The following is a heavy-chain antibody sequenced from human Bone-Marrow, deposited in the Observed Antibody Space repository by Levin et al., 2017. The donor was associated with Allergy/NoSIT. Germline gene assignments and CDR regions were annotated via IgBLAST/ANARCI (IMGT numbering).Heavy chain of an antibody. CDR2: LYSGDTT. V-gene: IGHV3-53*01. CDR1: GFSVSDNY. J-gene: IGHJ3*02. CDR3: ARYCSSASCYFDAFDI. D-gene: IGHD2-2*01. Sequence: LSGGSLRLSCVAAGFSVSDNYMSWVRQAPGKGLEWVSVLYSGDTTTFYADSVKGRFTISRDNSKNTLYLQMDSLRAEDTAIYYCARYCSSASCYFDAFDIWGQGTMVTVSS.